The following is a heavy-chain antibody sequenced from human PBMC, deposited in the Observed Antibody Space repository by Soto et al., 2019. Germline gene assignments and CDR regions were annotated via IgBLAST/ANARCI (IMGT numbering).Heavy chain of an antibody. D-gene: IGHD3-9*01. CDR3: AKDRESTIPDGMDV. CDR2: ISWNSGSI. Sequence: DVQLVESGGGLVQPGRSLRLSCAASGFTFDDYAMHWVRQAPGKGLEWVSGISWNSGSIGYADSVKGRFTISRDNAKNSLYLQMNSLRAEDTALYYCAKDRESTIPDGMDVWGQGTTVTVSS. CDR1: GFTFDDYA. J-gene: IGHJ6*02. V-gene: IGHV3-9*01.